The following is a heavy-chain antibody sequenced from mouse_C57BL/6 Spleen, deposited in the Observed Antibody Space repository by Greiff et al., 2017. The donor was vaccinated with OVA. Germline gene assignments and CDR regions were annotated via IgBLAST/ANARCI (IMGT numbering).Heavy chain of an antibody. V-gene: IGHV1-7*01. CDR2: INPSSGYT. CDR1: GYTFTSYW. D-gene: IGHD1-1*01. Sequence: QVHVKQSGAELAKPGASVKLSCKASGYTFTSYWMHWVKQRPGQGLEWIGYINPSSGYTKYNQKFKDKATLTADKSSSTAYMQLSSLTYEDSAVYYCARGDYGSSYEAMDYWGQGTSVTVSS. CDR3: ARGDYGSSYEAMDY. J-gene: IGHJ4*01.